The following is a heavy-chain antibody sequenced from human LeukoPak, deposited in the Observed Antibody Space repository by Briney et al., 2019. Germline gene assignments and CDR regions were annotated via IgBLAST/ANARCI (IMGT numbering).Heavy chain of an antibody. CDR1: GYTFPDYG. V-gene: IGHV1-18*01. Sequence: ASVKVSCKASGYTFPDYGISWVRNPPAQGLELMGFISADIGNTNYAQNFQGRVTMTRDRSTSTGYMELTSLTSDDTAVYYCARDRLGYCGYGSCLLFDNWGQGTLVTVSS. CDR2: ISADIGNT. D-gene: IGHD2-15*01. J-gene: IGHJ4*02. CDR3: ARDRLGYCGYGSCLLFDN.